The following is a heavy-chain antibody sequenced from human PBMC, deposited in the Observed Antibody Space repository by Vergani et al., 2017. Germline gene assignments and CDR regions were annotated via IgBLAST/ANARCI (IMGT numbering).Heavy chain of an antibody. J-gene: IGHJ6*02. CDR2: IIPIFGTA. V-gene: IGHV1-69*01. CDR1: GGTFSSYA. Sequence: QVQLVQSGAEVKKPGSSVKVSCKASGGTFSSYAISWVRQAPGQGLEWMGGIIPIFGTANYAQKFQGRVTITADESTSTAYMELSSLRSEDTAVYYCARMYSSSWQTTYYCDGMDVWGQGTTVTVSS. D-gene: IGHD6-13*01. CDR3: ARMYSSSWQTTYYCDGMDV.